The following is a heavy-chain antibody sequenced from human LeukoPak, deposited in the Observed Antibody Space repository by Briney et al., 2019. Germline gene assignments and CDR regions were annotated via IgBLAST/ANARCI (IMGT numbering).Heavy chain of an antibody. CDR2: IYYSGST. D-gene: IGHD3-22*01. Sequence: SETLSLTCTVSGGSISSSSYYWGWIRQPPGKGLEWIGSIYYSGSTYYNPSLKSRVTISVDTSKNQFSLKLSSVTAADTAVYYCARTTYYYDSSGYYFDYWGQGTLVTVSS. V-gene: IGHV4-39*07. CDR3: ARTTYYYDSSGYYFDY. CDR1: GGSISSSSYY. J-gene: IGHJ4*02.